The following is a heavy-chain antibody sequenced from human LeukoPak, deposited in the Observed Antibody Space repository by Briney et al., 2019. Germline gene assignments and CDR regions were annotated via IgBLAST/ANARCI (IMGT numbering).Heavy chain of an antibody. V-gene: IGHV3-66*01. CDR1: GFTVSSNY. Sequence: GGSLRLSCAASGFTVSSNYMSWVRQAPGKGLEWVSVIYSGGSTYYADSVKGRFTISRDNSKNTLYLQMNSLRAEDTAVYYCARVNYDILTGSSPIDYWGQGTLVTVSS. D-gene: IGHD3-9*01. J-gene: IGHJ4*02. CDR3: ARVNYDILTGSSPIDY. CDR2: IYSGGST.